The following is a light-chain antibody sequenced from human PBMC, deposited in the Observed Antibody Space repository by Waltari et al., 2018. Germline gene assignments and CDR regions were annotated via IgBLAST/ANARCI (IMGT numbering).Light chain of an antibody. CDR1: SGHSSNV. CDR2: VHSDGSH. J-gene: IGLJ3*02. CDR3: QTGGHGTWV. Sequence: QLVLTQSPSASASLGASVKLTCTLSSGHSSNVIAWLQQQPEKGPRYLMRVHSDGSHSRGDEIPDRFAGSSSGAERYRTISSLQAEDEADYYCQTGGHGTWVFGGGTKLTVL. V-gene: IGLV4-69*01.